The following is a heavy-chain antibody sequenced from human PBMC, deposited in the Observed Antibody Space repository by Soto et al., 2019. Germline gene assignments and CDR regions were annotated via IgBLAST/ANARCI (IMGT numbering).Heavy chain of an antibody. CDR2: IWSDGSNK. V-gene: IGHV3-33*01. J-gene: IGHJ4*02. CDR1: GFTFSTYG. D-gene: IGHD2-15*01. CDR3: ASWMGGNPFDY. Sequence: QVQLVESGGGVVQPGRSLRLSCAASGFTFSTYGMHWVRQAPGKGLEWVAVIWSDGSNKYYGDSVKGRFTISRDDSKNTLYLQMNSLRAEDTAVDYCASWMGGNPFDYWGQGTLVTVSS.